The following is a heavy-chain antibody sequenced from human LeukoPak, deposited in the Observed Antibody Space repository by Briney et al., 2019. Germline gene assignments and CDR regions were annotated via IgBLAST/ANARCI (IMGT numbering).Heavy chain of an antibody. CDR1: GGSISSYY. CDR2: IYYSGST. Sequence: SETLSLTCTVSGGSISSYYWTWIRQPPGKGLEWIGYIYYSGSTNYNPSLKSRVTISVDASKNQFSLKPNSVTPADPAVYYCARGYISAGRIDYWGQGTLVTVSS. V-gene: IGHV4-59*01. D-gene: IGHD6-6*01. J-gene: IGHJ4*02. CDR3: ARGYISAGRIDY.